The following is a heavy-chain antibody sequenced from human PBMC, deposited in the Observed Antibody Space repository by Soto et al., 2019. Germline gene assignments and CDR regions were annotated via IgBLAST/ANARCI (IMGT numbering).Heavy chain of an antibody. CDR2: ISGSGGST. CDR3: AKDYPGGGSSGNYYDY. Sequence: GGSLRLSCAASGFTFSSYAMSWVRQAPGKGLEWVSAISGSGGSTYYADSVKGRFTISRDNSKNTLYLQMNSLRAEDTAVYYCAKDYPGGGSSGNYYDYWGQGALVTVSS. D-gene: IGHD3-10*01. V-gene: IGHV3-23*01. CDR1: GFTFSSYA. J-gene: IGHJ4*02.